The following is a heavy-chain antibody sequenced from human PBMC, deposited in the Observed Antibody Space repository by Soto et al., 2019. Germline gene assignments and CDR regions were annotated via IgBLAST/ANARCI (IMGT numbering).Heavy chain of an antibody. Sequence: GESLKISCKGSGYTFTSDWIAWVRQMPGKGLDYMGIIYPGDSDTRYSPSFQGQVTISADKSITTAYLQWRSLKASDTAMYYCARHYDFWSGIYYYAMDFWGQGTTDTVSS. CDR3: ARHYDFWSGIYYYAMDF. D-gene: IGHD3-3*01. CDR1: GYTFTSDW. J-gene: IGHJ6*02. CDR2: IYPGDSDT. V-gene: IGHV5-51*01.